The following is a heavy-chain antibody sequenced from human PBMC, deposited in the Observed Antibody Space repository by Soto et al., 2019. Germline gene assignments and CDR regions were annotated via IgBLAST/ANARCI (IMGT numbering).Heavy chain of an antibody. J-gene: IGHJ6*02. CDR1: GGTFSSYA. D-gene: IGHD6-19*01. V-gene: IGHV1-69*01. Sequence: QVQLVQSGAEVKKPGSSVKVSCKASGGTFSSYAISWVRQAPGQGLEWMGGIIPIFGTANYAQKFQGRVTINAYESTSTAYMELSSLRSEDTAVYYCARDKTKQWPPSEDYGIDVWGQWTTVTVSS. CDR3: ARDKTKQWPPSEDYGIDV. CDR2: IIPIFGTA.